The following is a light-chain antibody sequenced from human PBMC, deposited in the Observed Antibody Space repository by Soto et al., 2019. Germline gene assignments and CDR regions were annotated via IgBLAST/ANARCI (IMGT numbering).Light chain of an antibody. CDR2: DVA. Sequence: QSALTQPRSVSGSPGQSVTISCTRTSSDVGRYEYVSWYQQHPGKAPKLIIYDVAERPAGVPDRFSGSKSGNTASLTISGLQAEDEADYSCCSFAGSYSYVFGGGTKLTVL. CDR3: CSFAGSYSYV. V-gene: IGLV2-11*01. CDR1: SSDVGRYEY. J-gene: IGLJ2*01.